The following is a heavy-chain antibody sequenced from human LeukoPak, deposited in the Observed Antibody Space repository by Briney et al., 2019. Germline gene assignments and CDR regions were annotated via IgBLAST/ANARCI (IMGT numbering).Heavy chain of an antibody. Sequence: SETLSLTCAVYGGSFSGYYWSWIRQPPGKGLEWLGEINHSGSTNYNPSLKSRVTISVDTSKNQFSLKLSSVTAADTAVYYCARGRGVAGTETYYYYYYYMDVWGKGTTVTVSS. CDR2: INHSGST. CDR3: ARGRGVAGTETYYYYYYYMDV. CDR1: GGSFSGYY. D-gene: IGHD6-19*01. J-gene: IGHJ6*03. V-gene: IGHV4-34*01.